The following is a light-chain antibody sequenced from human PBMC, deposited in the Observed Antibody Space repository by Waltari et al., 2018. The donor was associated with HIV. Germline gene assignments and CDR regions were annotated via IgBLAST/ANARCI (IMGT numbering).Light chain of an antibody. Sequence: QSVLTQPPSVSGAPGQRVTISCTGSSSNLGPIHAVPGYQQVPGTAPKLLIYGNSNRPSGVPDRFSGSKSGTSASLAIAGLQAEDEADYYCQSYDTSLSGVVFGGGTKLTVL. CDR2: GNS. CDR3: QSYDTSLSGVV. V-gene: IGLV1-40*01. J-gene: IGLJ2*01. CDR1: SSNLGPIHA.